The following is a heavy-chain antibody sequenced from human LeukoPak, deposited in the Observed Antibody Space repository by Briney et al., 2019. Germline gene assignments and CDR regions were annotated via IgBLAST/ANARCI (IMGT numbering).Heavy chain of an antibody. CDR3: AREGRIAAAGTLS. CDR1: GFTFSSYS. D-gene: IGHD6-13*01. J-gene: IGHJ5*02. CDR2: ISGGSSYI. V-gene: IGHV3-21*05. Sequence: GGSLRLSCAASGFTFSSYSMNWVRQAPGKGLEWVSYISGGSSYIFYADSVKGRFTIFRDNARNSLYLQMNSLRAEDTAVYYCAREGRIAAAGTLSWGQGTLVTVSS.